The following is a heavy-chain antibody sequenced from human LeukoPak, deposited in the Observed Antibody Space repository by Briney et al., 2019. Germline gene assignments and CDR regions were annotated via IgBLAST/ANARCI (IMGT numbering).Heavy chain of an antibody. CDR1: GYTFTGYY. CDR2: INPNSGGT. J-gene: IGHJ1*01. V-gene: IGHV1-2*02. Sequence: GASVKVSCKASGYTFTGYYMHWVRQAPGQGLEWMGWINPNSGGTNYAQKFQGRVTMTRDTSIGTAYMELSRLRSDDTAVYYCARGPRGYCSGGSCYSEEYFQHWGQGTLVTVSS. D-gene: IGHD2-15*01. CDR3: ARGPRGYCSGGSCYSEEYFQH.